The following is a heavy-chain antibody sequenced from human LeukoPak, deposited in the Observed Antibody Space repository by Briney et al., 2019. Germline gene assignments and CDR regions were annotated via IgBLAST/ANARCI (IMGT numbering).Heavy chain of an antibody. V-gene: IGHV4-59*12. CDR3: ARDSGTTGEVKFDP. CDR2: ISYNGSP. CDR1: GGSISSYY. Sequence: PSETLSLTCTVSGGSISSYYWTWIRQPPGKGLDWIGYISYNGSPNYNPALQSRVTISVDTSKNQFSLSLSSVTAADTAVYYCARDSGTTGEVKFDPWGQGTLVTVSS. J-gene: IGHJ5*02. D-gene: IGHD1-7*01.